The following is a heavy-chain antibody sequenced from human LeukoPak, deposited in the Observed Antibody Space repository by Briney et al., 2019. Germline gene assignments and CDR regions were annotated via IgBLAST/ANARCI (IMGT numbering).Heavy chain of an antibody. D-gene: IGHD1-26*01. J-gene: IGHJ4*02. Sequence: ASVKVSCKASGYTFTGYYLHWLRQAPGQGLEWMGWINPNSGGTNYAQKFQGRVTMTRDTSISTAYMELSRLRSDDTAVYYCARDKGIVGAYYFDYWGQGTLVTVSS. CDR1: GYTFTGYY. CDR3: ARDKGIVGAYYFDY. V-gene: IGHV1-2*02. CDR2: INPNSGGT.